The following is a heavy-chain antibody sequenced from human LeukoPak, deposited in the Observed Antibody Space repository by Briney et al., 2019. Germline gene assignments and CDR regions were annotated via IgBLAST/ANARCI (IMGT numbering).Heavy chain of an antibody. Sequence: ASVKVSCKASGGTFSSYAISWVRQAPGQGLEWMGGIIPIFGTANYAQKFQGRVTITADESTSTAYMELSSLRSEDTAVYYCATAHRIPASPGAFDIWGQGTMVTVSS. V-gene: IGHV1-69*13. J-gene: IGHJ3*02. D-gene: IGHD1-14*01. CDR1: GGTFSSYA. CDR3: ATAHRIPASPGAFDI. CDR2: IIPIFGTA.